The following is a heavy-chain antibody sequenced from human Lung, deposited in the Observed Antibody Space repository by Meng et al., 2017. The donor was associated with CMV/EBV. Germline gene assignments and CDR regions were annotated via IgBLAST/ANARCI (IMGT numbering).Heavy chain of an antibody. J-gene: IGHJ5*02. CDR1: GFSLSNSGMR. V-gene: IGHV2-70D*14. CDR2: IDWDDDK. Sequence: GPXLVXPTQTLTLTCSFTGFSLSNSGMRVSWIRQPPGKALEWLACIDWDDDKFYSTSLKTRLTISKDTSKNQVVLTMTNMDPVDTATYYCARDAAGYSIFDPWGQGXLVTVSS. CDR3: ARDAAGYSIFDP. D-gene: IGHD6-13*01.